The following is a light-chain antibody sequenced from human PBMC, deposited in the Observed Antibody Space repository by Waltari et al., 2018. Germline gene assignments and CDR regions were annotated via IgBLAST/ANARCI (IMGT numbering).Light chain of an antibody. CDR1: QSLGKNY. Sequence: IVLTQSPGTLSLSPGDRASLSCKASQSLGKNYFAWYQHKPGQAPRLLIYGASSRAAGIPDRFSGSGSGTDFTLTISRLEPEDFAVYYCQQYASSVLYTFGQGTKLEIK. J-gene: IGKJ2*01. CDR2: GAS. V-gene: IGKV3-20*01. CDR3: QQYASSVLYT.